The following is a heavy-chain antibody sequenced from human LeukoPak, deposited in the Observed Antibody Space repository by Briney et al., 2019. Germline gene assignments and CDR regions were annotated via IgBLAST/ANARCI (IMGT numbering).Heavy chain of an antibody. CDR2: ISSSGSTI. J-gene: IGHJ6*03. CDR1: GFTFSDYY. CDR3: ARDGCSGGSCPPTFYYYYYYMDV. Sequence: GGSLGLSCAASGFTFSDYYMSWIRQAPGKGLEWVSYISSSGSTIYYADSVKGRFTISRDNAKNSLYLQMNSLRAEDTAVYYCARDGCSGGSCPPTFYYYYYYMDVWGKGTTVTVSS. V-gene: IGHV3-11*04. D-gene: IGHD2-15*01.